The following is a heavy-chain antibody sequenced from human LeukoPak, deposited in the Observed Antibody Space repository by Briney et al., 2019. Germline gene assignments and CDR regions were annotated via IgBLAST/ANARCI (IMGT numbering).Heavy chain of an antibody. CDR1: GGSISSYY. J-gene: IGHJ4*02. V-gene: IGHV4-59*01. Sequence: SETLSLTCTVSGGSISSYYWSWIRQPPGKGLEWIGYIYYSGSTNYNPSLKSRVTISVDTSKNQFSLKLSSVTAADTAVYYCARASMATITGAFDYWGQGTPVTVSS. D-gene: IGHD5-24*01. CDR3: ARASMATITGAFDY. CDR2: IYYSGST.